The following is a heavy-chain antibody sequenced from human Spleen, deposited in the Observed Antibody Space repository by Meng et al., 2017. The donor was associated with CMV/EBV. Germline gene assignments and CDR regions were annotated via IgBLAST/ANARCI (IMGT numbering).Heavy chain of an antibody. J-gene: IGHJ6*02. Sequence: SFSGYYWTWIRQPPGKGLEWIGEINHSGSTKYNPSLKSRVTISVDTSKNQFSLKLSSVTAADTGLYYCARVDAYSSSSGDYYYGMDVWGQGTTVTVSS. CDR3: ARVDAYSSSSGDYYYGMDV. D-gene: IGHD6-6*01. CDR2: INHSGST. CDR1: SFSGYY. V-gene: IGHV4-34*01.